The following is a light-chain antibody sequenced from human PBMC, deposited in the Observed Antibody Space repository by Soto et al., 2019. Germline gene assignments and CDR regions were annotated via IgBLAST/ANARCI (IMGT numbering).Light chain of an antibody. CDR3: QQYDNWLT. V-gene: IGKV3-15*01. J-gene: IGKJ4*01. CDR1: QSVNTN. CDR2: GAS. Sequence: EIVMTQSPATLSVSPGERATLSCRASQSVNTNLAWYQQKPGQSPRLLIYGASTRATGIPARFSGSGSGTEFTLTISSLQSEDFAVYYCQQYDNWLTFGGGTEVEIK.